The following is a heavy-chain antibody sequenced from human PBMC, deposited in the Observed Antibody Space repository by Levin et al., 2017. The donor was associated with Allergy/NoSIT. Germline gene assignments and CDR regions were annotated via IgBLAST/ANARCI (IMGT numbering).Heavy chain of an antibody. Sequence: GGSLRLSCAASGFTFSDYSMTWVRQAPGKGLEWVSSISSTSGYIYYADSVKGRFTISRDNAKNSLYLQMNSLRAEDTAVYYCARDVGGTGTTVYYGMDVWGQGSTVTVSS. V-gene: IGHV3-21*01. CDR2: ISSTSGYI. D-gene: IGHD1-1*01. CDR3: ARDVGGTGTTVYYGMDV. J-gene: IGHJ6*02. CDR1: GFTFSDYS.